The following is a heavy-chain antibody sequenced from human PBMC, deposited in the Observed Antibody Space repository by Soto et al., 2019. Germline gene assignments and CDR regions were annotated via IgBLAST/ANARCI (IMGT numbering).Heavy chain of an antibody. CDR3: AKNQGVELVPLATVDWFDP. V-gene: IGHV3-23*01. CDR1: GFTFSSYE. D-gene: IGHD1-26*01. Sequence: TGGSLRLSCAASGFTFSSYEMNWIRQAPGKGLEWISSISGSGFKKYYADSVKGRFTISRDNSKSTVYLELNNLSAEDTAVYHCAKNQGVELVPLATVDWFDPWGQGSVVTVSS. J-gene: IGHJ5*02. CDR2: ISGSGFKK.